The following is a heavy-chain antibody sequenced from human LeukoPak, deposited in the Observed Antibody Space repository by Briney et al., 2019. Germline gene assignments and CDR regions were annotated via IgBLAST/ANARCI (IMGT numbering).Heavy chain of an antibody. D-gene: IGHD1-26*01. Sequence: ASVKVSCKASGYTFTSYYMHWVRQAPGQGLEWKGIINPSGGSTSYAQKFQGRVTMTRDTSTSTVYMELSSLRSEDTAVYYCAGASGSYGEGFDYWGQGTLVTVSS. V-gene: IGHV1-46*03. CDR2: INPSGGST. CDR3: AGASGSYGEGFDY. CDR1: GYTFTSYY. J-gene: IGHJ4*02.